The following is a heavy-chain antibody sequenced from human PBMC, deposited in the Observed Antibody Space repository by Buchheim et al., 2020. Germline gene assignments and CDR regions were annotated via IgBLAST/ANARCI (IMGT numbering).Heavy chain of an antibody. CDR3: AGESGRSWFGDPLGNWFDP. V-gene: IGHV4-4*07. D-gene: IGHD3-10*01. J-gene: IGHJ5*02. CDR1: GGSISSYY. Sequence: QVQLQESGPGLVKPSETLSLTCTVSGGSISSYYWSWIRQPAGKGLEWIGRIYTSGSTNYNPSLKSRVTMSVDKSKNQFSSKLSSVTAADTAVYYCAGESGRSWFGDPLGNWFDPWGQGTL. CDR2: IYTSGST.